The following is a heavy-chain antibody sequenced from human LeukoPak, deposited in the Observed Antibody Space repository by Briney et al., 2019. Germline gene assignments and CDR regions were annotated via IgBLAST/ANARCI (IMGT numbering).Heavy chain of an antibody. CDR3: TTDLGQASIAAAVTDY. Sequence: PGGSLRLSCAASGFTFSHYFMNWVRQVPGKGLEWVGRIKSKTDGGTTDYAARVKGRFPISRDDSKNTLYLQMNSLKTEDTAVYYCTTDLGQASIAAAVTDYWGQGTLVTVSS. D-gene: IGHD6-13*01. CDR2: IKSKTDGGTT. V-gene: IGHV3-15*01. CDR1: GFTFSHYF. J-gene: IGHJ4*02.